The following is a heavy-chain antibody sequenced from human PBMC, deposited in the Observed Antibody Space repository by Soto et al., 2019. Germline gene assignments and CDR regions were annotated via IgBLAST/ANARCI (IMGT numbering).Heavy chain of an antibody. CDR2: ISYDGNTQ. CDR3: AKDTNAYEINS. CDR1: GFIFSGYA. V-gene: IGHV3-30-3*01. Sequence: QVQLVESGGGVVQPGGSLTLSCAASGFIFSGYAIHWVRQAPGKGLEWVAVISYDGNTQYYADSVKGRFTVSRDNSNNILYVEMNNLRDEDTAMYYCAKDTNAYEINSWGQGTLVTVSP. J-gene: IGHJ4*02. D-gene: IGHD3-9*01.